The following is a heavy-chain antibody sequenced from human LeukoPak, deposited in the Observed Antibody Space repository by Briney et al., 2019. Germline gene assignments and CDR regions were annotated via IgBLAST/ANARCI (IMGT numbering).Heavy chain of an antibody. CDR2: IKSKTDGGTT. CDR1: GFTFDDYG. J-gene: IGHJ6*03. Sequence: GGSLRLSCAASGFTFDDYGMSWVRQAPGKGLEWVGRIKSKTDGGTTDYAAPVKGRFTISRDDSKNTLYLQMNSLKTEDTAVYYCTTGTYGSGSFHRYYMDVWGKGTTVTISS. D-gene: IGHD3-10*01. V-gene: IGHV3-15*01. CDR3: TTGTYGSGSFHRYYMDV.